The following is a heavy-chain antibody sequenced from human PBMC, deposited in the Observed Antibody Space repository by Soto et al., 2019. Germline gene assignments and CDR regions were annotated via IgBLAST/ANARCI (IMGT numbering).Heavy chain of an antibody. Sequence: QITLKESGPTLVKPTQTLTLTCTFSGFSLNTNAVGVAWIRQPPGKALEWLALLYWDDDKRYSPSLKSRLTITTDTSKNQVGLTMTQMDPEDTATYYRAHRRVRDSSGENFDSWGQGTLVTVSS. CDR2: LYWDDDK. J-gene: IGHJ4*02. V-gene: IGHV2-5*02. CDR1: GFSLNTNAVG. CDR3: AHRRVRDSSGENFDS. D-gene: IGHD6-19*01.